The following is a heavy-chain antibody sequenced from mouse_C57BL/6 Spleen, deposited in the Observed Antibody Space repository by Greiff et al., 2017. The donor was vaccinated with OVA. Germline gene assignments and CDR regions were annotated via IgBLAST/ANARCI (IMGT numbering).Heavy chain of an antibody. V-gene: IGHV10-1*01. CDR3: VRHDYYYGSSYDYAMDY. Sequence: DVMLVESGGGLVQPKGSLKLSCAASGFSFNTYAMNWVRQAPGKGLEWVARIRSKSNNYATYYADSVKDRFTISRDDSESMLYLQMNNLKTEDTAMYYCVRHDYYYGSSYDYAMDYWGQGTSVTVSS. D-gene: IGHD1-1*01. CDR1: GFSFNTYA. J-gene: IGHJ4*01. CDR2: IRSKSNNYAT.